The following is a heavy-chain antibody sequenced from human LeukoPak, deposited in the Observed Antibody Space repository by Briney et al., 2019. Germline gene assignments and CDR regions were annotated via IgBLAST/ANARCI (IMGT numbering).Heavy chain of an antibody. J-gene: IGHJ4*02. CDR3: ARAATGYSHGYYY. CDR2: ISSSSSTM. D-gene: IGHD5-18*01. V-gene: IGHV3-48*04. CDR1: GITFSNYA. Sequence: PGGSLRLSCAASGITFSNYAMSWVRQAPGKGLEWVSYISSSSSTMYYADSVKGRFTISRDNAKNSLYLQMNSLRAEDTAVYYCARAATGYSHGYYYWGQGTLVTVSS.